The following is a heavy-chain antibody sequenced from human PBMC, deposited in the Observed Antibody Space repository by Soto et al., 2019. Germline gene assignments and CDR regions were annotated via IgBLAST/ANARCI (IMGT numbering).Heavy chain of an antibody. CDR1: GGSISSGDYY. J-gene: IGHJ4*02. CDR3: ARGPRLDYYDSSGYPDH. V-gene: IGHV4-30-4*01. D-gene: IGHD3-22*01. Sequence: QVQLQESGPGLVKPSQTLSLTCTVSGGSISSGDYYWSWIRQPPGKGLEWIGYIYYSGSTYYNPYLKSRVTISVDTSKNQFSLKLSSVTAADTAVYYCARGPRLDYYDSSGYPDHWGQGTLVTVSS. CDR2: IYYSGST.